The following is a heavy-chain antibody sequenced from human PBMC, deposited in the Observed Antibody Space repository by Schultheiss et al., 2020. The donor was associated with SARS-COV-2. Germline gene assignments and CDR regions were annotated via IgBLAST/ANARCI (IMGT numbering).Heavy chain of an antibody. V-gene: IGHV4-4*07. CDR2: IYTSGST. CDR3: ARSGCSGGSCYSTYDAFDI. CDR1: GGSISSYY. Sequence: SETLSLTCTVSGGSISSYYWSWIRQPPGKGLEWIGRIYTSGSTNYNPSLKSRVTISVDTSKNQFSLKLSSVTAADTAVYYCARSGCSGGSCYSTYDAFDIWGQGTMVTVAS. J-gene: IGHJ3*02. D-gene: IGHD2-15*01.